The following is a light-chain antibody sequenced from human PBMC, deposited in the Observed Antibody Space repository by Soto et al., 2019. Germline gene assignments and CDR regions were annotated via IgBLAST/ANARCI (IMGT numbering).Light chain of an antibody. J-gene: IGLJ1*01. CDR2: DTS. V-gene: IGLV7-46*01. CDR3: LLSYSGAHV. CDR1: TGAVTSGHY. Sequence: QAVVTQEPSLTVSPGGTVTLTCGSSTGAVTSGHYPYWFQQKPGQAPKTLIFDTSNKRSWTPARFSGSLLGDKAALTLSGAQPEDEAEYYCLLSYSGAHVFGTGTKLTVL.